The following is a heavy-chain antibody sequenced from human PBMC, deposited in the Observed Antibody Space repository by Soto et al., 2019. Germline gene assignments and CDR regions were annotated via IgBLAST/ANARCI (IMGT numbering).Heavy chain of an antibody. Sequence: ASVKVSCKASGYTFSDYYLHWVRQAPGQGLEWMGWISPNSGATEYAPKFQGRVTMTTDTSISTAFLKLASLRPDDTAIYYCARGTRTQLWLPFAHLGQGTLVTSPQ. J-gene: IGHJ1*01. V-gene: IGHV1-2*02. CDR2: ISPNSGAT. D-gene: IGHD2-21*01. CDR3: ARGTRTQLWLPFAH. CDR1: GYTFSDYY.